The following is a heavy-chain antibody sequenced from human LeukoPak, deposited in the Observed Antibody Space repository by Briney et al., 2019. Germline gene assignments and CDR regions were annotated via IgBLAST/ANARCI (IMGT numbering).Heavy chain of an antibody. CDR2: IYHSGIT. CDR1: GDSISSGAYY. J-gene: IGHJ4*02. Sequence: PSETLSLTCPVSGDSISSGAYYWNWIRQPPGKGLEWIGYIYHSGITNYNPSLKSRVTISIDRSKNQFSLKLSSVTAADTAVYYCARDQDYYGSGSYGPDYWGQGILVTVSS. V-gene: IGHV4-30-2*01. D-gene: IGHD3-10*01. CDR3: ARDQDYYGSGSYGPDY.